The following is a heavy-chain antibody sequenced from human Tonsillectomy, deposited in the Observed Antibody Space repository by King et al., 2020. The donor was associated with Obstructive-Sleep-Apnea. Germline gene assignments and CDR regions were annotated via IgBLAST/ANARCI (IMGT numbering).Heavy chain of an antibody. CDR3: ARWTLLDIVVVVAATGGAFDI. J-gene: IGHJ3*02. V-gene: IGHV2-26*01. CDR1: GFSLSNSRMG. D-gene: IGHD2-15*01. CDR2: IFSNDEK. Sequence: VTLKESGPVLVKPTETLTLTCTVSGFSLSNSRMGVSWIRQPPGKALDWVAHIFSNDEKSYKTSLKSRLTISNDTSKSQVVLTMTNMDPVDTATYYCARWTLLDIVVVVAATGGAFDIWGQGTMVTVSS.